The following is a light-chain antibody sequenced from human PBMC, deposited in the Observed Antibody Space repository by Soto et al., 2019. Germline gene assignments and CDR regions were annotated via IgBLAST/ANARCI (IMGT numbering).Light chain of an antibody. CDR3: QTWGSGIVV. CDR2: LNSDGSH. V-gene: IGLV4-69*01. Sequence: QLVLTQSPSASASLGASVKLTCTPSSGHSNYAIAWHQQQSEKGPRYLMKLNSDGSHSKGDGIPDRFSGSSSGAERYLTISSLQSEDEADYYCQTWGSGIVVFGGGTQLTVL. CDR1: SGHSNYA. J-gene: IGLJ2*01.